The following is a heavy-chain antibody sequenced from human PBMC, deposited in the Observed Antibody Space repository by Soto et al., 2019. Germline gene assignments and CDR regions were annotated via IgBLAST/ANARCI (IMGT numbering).Heavy chain of an antibody. CDR2: ISSSSSTI. Sequence: EVQLVESGGGLVQPGGSLRLSCAASGFTFSSYSMNWVRQAPGKGLEWVSYISSSSSTIYYADSVKGRFTISRDNAKNSLYLQMNSLRDEDTAVYYCAGDRRDCFGRHSNFQHWGQGTLVTVSS. V-gene: IGHV3-48*02. CDR1: GFTFSSYS. J-gene: IGHJ1*01. D-gene: IGHD2-21*02. CDR3: AGDRRDCFGRHSNFQH.